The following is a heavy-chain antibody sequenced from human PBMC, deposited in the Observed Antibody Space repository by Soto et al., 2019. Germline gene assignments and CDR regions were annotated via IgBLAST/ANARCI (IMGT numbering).Heavy chain of an antibody. J-gene: IGHJ4*02. Sequence: PGGSLRLSCAASGFTFSSYGMHWVRQAPGKGLEWVAVISYDGSNKYYADSVKGRFTISRDNSKNTLYLQMNSLRAEDTAVYYCAKDRRSYSSSFSSSLTQTIYYFDYWGQGTLVTVSS. CDR1: GFTFSSYG. CDR3: AKDRRSYSSSFSSSLTQTIYYFDY. D-gene: IGHD6-6*01. CDR2: ISYDGSNK. V-gene: IGHV3-30*18.